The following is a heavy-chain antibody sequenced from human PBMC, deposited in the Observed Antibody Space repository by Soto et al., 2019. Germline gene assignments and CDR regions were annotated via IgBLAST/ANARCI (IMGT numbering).Heavy chain of an antibody. Sequence: EVQLLESGGGVVQPGGSLRLSCAASGFTFSDYAMTWVRQAPGKGLEWVSGISSSGGNTYYADSVKGRFTITRDNSKNTLSLQMDSLRAEDTAVYYCAKNGASSKTWYMWYYAMDVWGQGTTVTVSS. D-gene: IGHD3-3*01. CDR3: AKNGASSKTWYMWYYAMDV. CDR1: GFTFSDYA. CDR2: ISSSGGNT. J-gene: IGHJ6*02. V-gene: IGHV3-23*01.